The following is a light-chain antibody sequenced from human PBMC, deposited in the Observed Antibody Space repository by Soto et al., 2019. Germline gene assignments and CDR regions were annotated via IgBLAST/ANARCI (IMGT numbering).Light chain of an antibody. CDR3: QQCGGSPLFS. Sequence: EIGLTQSPGTLSLSPGERATLSCTASQSVTSSCLAWYQRKPGQAPRLLIHTTSIRATYIPDKFSGSVSGTDFALNISRLEPQDSAVYYCQQCGGSPLFSFGPGNRVDI. V-gene: IGKV3-20*01. J-gene: IGKJ3*01. CDR2: TTS. CDR1: QSVTSSC.